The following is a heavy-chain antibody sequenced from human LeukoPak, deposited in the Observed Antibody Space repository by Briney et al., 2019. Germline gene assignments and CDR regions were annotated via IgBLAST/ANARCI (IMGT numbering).Heavy chain of an antibody. J-gene: IGHJ4*02. CDR1: GGSFSGYY. CDR2: INHSGST. Sequence: PSETLSLTCAVYGGSFSGYYWSWIRQPPGKGLEWIGEINHSGSTNYNPSLKSRVTISVDTSKNQFSLKLSSVTAADTAVYYCARTNGYSYGYLDYWGQGTLVTVSS. V-gene: IGHV4-34*01. D-gene: IGHD5-18*01. CDR3: ARTNGYSYGYLDY.